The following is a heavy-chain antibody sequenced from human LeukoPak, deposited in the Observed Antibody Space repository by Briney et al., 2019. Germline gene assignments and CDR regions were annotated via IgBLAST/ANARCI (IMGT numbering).Heavy chain of an antibody. V-gene: IGHV3-21*01. Sequence: PGGSLRLSCAASEFTFSSYSMNWVREAPGRGLDWVSSISSGSSYIFYADSVKGRFTISRDNAKNSLYLQMNSLRAEDTAVYYCARGGPGATIEDVFDIWGQGTMVTVSS. CDR3: ARGGPGATIEDVFDI. CDR2: ISSGSSYI. J-gene: IGHJ3*02. CDR1: EFTFSSYS. D-gene: IGHD1-26*01.